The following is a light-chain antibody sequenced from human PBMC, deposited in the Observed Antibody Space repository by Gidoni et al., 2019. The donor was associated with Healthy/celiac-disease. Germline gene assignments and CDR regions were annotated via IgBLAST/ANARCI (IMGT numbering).Light chain of an antibody. J-gene: IGKJ4*01. CDR1: QSISSY. V-gene: IGKV1-39*01. Sequence: DIQMTQSPSSLSASVGDRVTTTCRASQSISSYLNWYQQKPGKAPKLLIYAASSLQSGVPSRFRGSGSGTDFTLTISSLRPEDIATYYCQQSYSTPLTFGGGTKVEIK. CDR2: AAS. CDR3: QQSYSTPLT.